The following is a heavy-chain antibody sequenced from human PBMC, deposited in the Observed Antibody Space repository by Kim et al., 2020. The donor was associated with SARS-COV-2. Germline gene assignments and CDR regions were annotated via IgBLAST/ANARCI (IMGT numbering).Heavy chain of an antibody. CDR3: AKGTDSSLEYYYYYYGKDV. CDR1: GFTFDDYT. J-gene: IGHJ6*02. V-gene: IGHV3-43*01. D-gene: IGHD6-19*01. Sequence: GGSLRLSCAASGFTFDDYTMHWVRQAPGKGLEWVSLISWDGGSTYYADSVKGRFTISRDNSKNSLYLQMNSLRTEDTALYYCAKGTDSSLEYYYYYYGKDVWVQGTTVTVSS. CDR2: ISWDGGST.